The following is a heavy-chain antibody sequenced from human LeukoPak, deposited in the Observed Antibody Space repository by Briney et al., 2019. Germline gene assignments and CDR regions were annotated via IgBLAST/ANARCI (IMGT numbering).Heavy chain of an antibody. CDR3: ARSGAPTPDY. V-gene: IGHV3-74*01. CDR2: IDSDGSST. Sequence: PGGSLRLSCAASGFTFSSYWMHWGRQAPGKGLVWVSRIDSDGSSTIYADSVKGRFTISRDNAKNTLNLQMNSLRAEDTALYYCARSGAPTPDYWGQGTLVIVSS. CDR1: GFTFSSYW. J-gene: IGHJ4*02. D-gene: IGHD2-15*01.